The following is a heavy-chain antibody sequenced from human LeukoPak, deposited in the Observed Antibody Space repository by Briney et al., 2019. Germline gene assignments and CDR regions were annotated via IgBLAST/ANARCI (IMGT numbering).Heavy chain of an antibody. CDR2: IYYSGST. CDR3: ARQALVGATTLFDY. CDR1: GGSISSYY. Sequence: SETLSLTCTVSGGSISSYYWSWIRQPPGKGLEWIGYIYYSGSTNYNPSLKSRVTISVDTSENQFSLKLSSVTAAGTAVYYCARQALVGATTLFDYWGQGTLVTVSS. V-gene: IGHV4-59*08. D-gene: IGHD1-26*01. J-gene: IGHJ4*02.